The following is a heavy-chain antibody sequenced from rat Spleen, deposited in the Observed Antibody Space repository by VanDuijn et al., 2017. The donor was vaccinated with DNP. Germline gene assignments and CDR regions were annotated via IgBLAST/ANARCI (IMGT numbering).Heavy chain of an antibody. J-gene: IGHJ2*01. CDR3: TPERYYGYNYFDY. D-gene: IGHD1-6*01. Sequence: EVQLVESGGGLVQPGNSLKLSCAASGFTFSDYAMAWVRQSPKKGLEWVATIIYDGSSTYYRDSVRGRFTVSRDDSTSTLYLQMDSLRSEDTATYYCTPERYYGYNYFDYWGQGVLVTVSS. CDR2: IIYDGSST. CDR1: GFTFSDYA. V-gene: IGHV5S10*01.